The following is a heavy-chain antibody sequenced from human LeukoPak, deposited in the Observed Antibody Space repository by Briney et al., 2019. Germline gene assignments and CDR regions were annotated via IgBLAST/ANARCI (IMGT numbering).Heavy chain of an antibody. Sequence: SETLSLTCTVSGGSISSYYWSWIRQPPGKGLEWIGYIYYSGSTNYNPSLKSRVTISVDTSKNQFSLKLSSVTAADTAVYYCARYSSSWYPFDYWGRGTLVTVSS. CDR2: IYYSGST. J-gene: IGHJ4*02. V-gene: IGHV4-59*01. CDR3: ARYSSSWYPFDY. CDR1: GGSISSYY. D-gene: IGHD6-13*01.